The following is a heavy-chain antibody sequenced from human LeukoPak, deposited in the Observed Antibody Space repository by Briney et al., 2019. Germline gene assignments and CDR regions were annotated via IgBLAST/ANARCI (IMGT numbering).Heavy chain of an antibody. CDR1: GFTFSSYA. J-gene: IGHJ4*02. D-gene: IGHD3-16*02. Sequence: GRSLRLSCAASGFTFSSYAMHWVRQAPGKGLEWVAVISYDGSNKYYADSVKGRFTISRDNSKNTLYLQMNSLRAEDTAVYYCARGSARDDYVWGSYPLLSYFDYWGQRTLVTVSS. CDR3: ARGSARDDYVWGSYPLLSYFDY. CDR2: ISYDGSNK. V-gene: IGHV3-30*04.